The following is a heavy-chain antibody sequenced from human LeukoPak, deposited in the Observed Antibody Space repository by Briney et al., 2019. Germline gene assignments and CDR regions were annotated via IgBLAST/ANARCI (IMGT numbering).Heavy chain of an antibody. CDR2: INPNSGGT. V-gene: IGHV1-2*02. D-gene: IGHD6-13*01. J-gene: IGHJ4*02. CDR3: ARDSGSSWYVVY. Sequence: GASVKVSLKASGYTFTGYYMHWVRRAPGQGLEWMGWINPNSGGTNYAQKFQGRVTMTRDTSISTAYMELSRLRSDDTAVYYCARDSGSSWYVVYWGQGTLVTVSS. CDR1: GYTFTGYY.